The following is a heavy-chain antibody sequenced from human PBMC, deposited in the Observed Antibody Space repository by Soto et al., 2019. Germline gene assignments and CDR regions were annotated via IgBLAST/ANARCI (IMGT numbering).Heavy chain of an antibody. CDR1: GGTFSSYA. CDR3: ASRYGSSSSGRRVEPSGDPNYYYYYSGMEV. V-gene: IGHV1-69*01. D-gene: IGHD6-6*01. J-gene: IGHJ6*02. Sequence: QVQLVQSGAEVKKPGSSVKVSCKASGGTFSSYAISWVRQAPGQGLEWMGGIIPIFGTPNYAQKFQGRVTITADESTSTAYMELSSLRSEDTAVYYCASRYGSSSSGRRVEPSGDPNYYYYYSGMEVWGQGTTVTVSS. CDR2: IIPIFGTP.